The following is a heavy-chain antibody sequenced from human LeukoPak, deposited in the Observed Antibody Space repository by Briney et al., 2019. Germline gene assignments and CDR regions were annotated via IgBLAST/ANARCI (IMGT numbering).Heavy chain of an antibody. Sequence: GGSLRLSCAASGFTFSSYGMHWVRQAPGKGLEWVALVSHDGSNKYYADSVKGRFTISRDNSKNTLYLQMNSLRAEDTTVFYCARGGGYCTGPSCYTFDYWGQGTLVTVSS. CDR2: VSHDGSNK. D-gene: IGHD2-2*02. CDR3: ARGGGYCTGPSCYTFDY. V-gene: IGHV3-30*03. CDR1: GFTFSSYG. J-gene: IGHJ4*02.